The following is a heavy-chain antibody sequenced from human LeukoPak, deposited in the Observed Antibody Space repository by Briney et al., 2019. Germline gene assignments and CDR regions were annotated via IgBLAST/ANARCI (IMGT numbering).Heavy chain of an antibody. CDR3: ARLTASDASDI. Sequence: SETLSLTCTVSGGSISSSSYYWGWIRQPPGKGLEWIGSIYYRGNTYYNPSLKSRVTISADTSKKQFSLKLNSVTAADTAVYYCARLTASDASDIWGQGTMVTVSS. CDR1: GGSISSSSYY. J-gene: IGHJ3*02. CDR2: IYYRGNT. D-gene: IGHD5-18*01. V-gene: IGHV4-39*01.